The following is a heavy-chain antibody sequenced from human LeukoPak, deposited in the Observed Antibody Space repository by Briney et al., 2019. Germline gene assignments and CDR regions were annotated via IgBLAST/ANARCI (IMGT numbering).Heavy chain of an antibody. CDR2: IIGTGDST. CDR3: AKKGATHWYFDL. J-gene: IGHJ2*01. CDR1: GFTFSSNA. V-gene: IGHV3-23*01. Sequence: GGSLRLSCAASGFTFSSNAMNWVRQAQGKGLEWVSLIIGTGDSTYYADSVKGRFTISRDNSKNTIYLQMNSLRAEDTAVYYCAKKGATHWYFDLWGRGTLVTVSS.